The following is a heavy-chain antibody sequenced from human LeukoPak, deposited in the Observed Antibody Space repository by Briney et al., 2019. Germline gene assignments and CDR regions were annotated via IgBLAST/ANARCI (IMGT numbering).Heavy chain of an antibody. J-gene: IGHJ4*02. CDR3: TKDSCSTTSCYRGVDY. Sequence: GGSPRLSCAASGFTFSSYAMTWVRQAPRKGLEWVSAISDSGGSTYYADSVKGRFTISRDNSKNTLYLQMNSLRAEDTALYYCTKDSCSTTSCYRGVDYWGQGTLVTVSS. CDR2: ISDSGGST. CDR1: GFTFSSYA. V-gene: IGHV3-23*01. D-gene: IGHD2-2*01.